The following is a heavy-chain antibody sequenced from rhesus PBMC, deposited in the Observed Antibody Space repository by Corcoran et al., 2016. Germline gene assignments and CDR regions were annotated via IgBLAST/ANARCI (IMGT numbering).Heavy chain of an antibody. CDR1: GGSISSNY. V-gene: IGHV4-173*01. CDR2: ISGGCRST. J-gene: IGHJ4*01. CDR3: AGYYYDSGYYLGY. D-gene: IGHD3-28*01. Sequence: QLQLQESGPGLVKPSETLSLTCAVSGGSISSNYWSWIRQPPGKGLEGIGRISGGCRSTDYNPALKSRVTMSTDTSKNQFSLTLGSVTAADTAVYYCAGYYYDSGYYLGYWGQGVLVTVSS.